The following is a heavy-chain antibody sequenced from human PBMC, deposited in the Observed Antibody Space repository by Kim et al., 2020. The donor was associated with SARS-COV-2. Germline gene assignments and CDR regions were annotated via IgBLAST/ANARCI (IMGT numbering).Heavy chain of an antibody. CDR2: IRSKAYGGTT. Sequence: GGSLRLSCTASGFTFGDYAMSWVRQAPGKGLEWVGFIRSKAYGGTTEYAASVKGRFTISRYDSKSIAYLQMNSLKTEDTAVYYCTRDQATSGYSYGSRDAFDIWGQGTMVTVSS. V-gene: IGHV3-49*04. J-gene: IGHJ3*02. D-gene: IGHD5-18*01. CDR1: GFTFGDYA. CDR3: TRDQATSGYSYGSRDAFDI.